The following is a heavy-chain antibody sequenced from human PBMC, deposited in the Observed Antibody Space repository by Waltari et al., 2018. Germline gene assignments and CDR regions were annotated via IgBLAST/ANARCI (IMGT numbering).Heavy chain of an antibody. CDR1: GFTFDDYT. CDR3: AKEATIFGVATYYFDY. CDR2: ISWDGGST. J-gene: IGHJ4*02. V-gene: IGHV3-43*01. D-gene: IGHD3-3*01. Sequence: EVQLVESGGVVVQPGGSLRLSCAASGFTFDDYTMHWVRQAPGKGLEWVSLISWDGGSTYYADSVKGRFTISRDNSKNSLYLQMNSLRTEDTALYYCAKEATIFGVATYYFDYWGQGTLVTVSS.